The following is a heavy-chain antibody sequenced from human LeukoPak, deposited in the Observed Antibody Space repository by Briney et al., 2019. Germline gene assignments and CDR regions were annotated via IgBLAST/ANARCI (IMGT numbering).Heavy chain of an antibody. J-gene: IGHJ4*02. CDR2: IHPGDSDT. Sequence: GESLRISCKDSQYTFTSTWIAWVRQMPGKGLELMGIIHPGDSDTRYSPSFEGHVTISADKSTATAYLQWSSLKASDTAMYFCARLHYPQSLVLLFDSWGQGTLVTVSS. V-gene: IGHV5-51*01. CDR1: QYTFTSTW. D-gene: IGHD6-13*01. CDR3: ARLHYPQSLVLLFDS.